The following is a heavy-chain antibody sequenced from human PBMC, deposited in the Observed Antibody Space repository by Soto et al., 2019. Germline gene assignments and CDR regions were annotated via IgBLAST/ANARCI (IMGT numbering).Heavy chain of an antibody. J-gene: IGHJ4*02. CDR1: GGSITTYH. CDR2: IDNSGNS. D-gene: IGHD6-19*01. Sequence: ASETLSLTCTVSGGSITTYHWSWIRQPPGKGLEWIGHIDNSGNSNYSPFLKDRVTISVDTSKNQFSLKLSSVTPTDTAVYYCARNWFSVAGRYHFDYWGQGALVTVSS. CDR3: ARNWFSVAGRYHFDY. V-gene: IGHV4-59*01.